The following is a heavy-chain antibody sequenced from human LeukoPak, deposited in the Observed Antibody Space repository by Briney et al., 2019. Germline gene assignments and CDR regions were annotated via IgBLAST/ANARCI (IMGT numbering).Heavy chain of an antibody. D-gene: IGHD2-15*01. CDR2: ISGSGRST. CDR1: GFTVITYA. J-gene: IGHJ5*02. CDR3: VGAGLNGDPSGGWFDP. Sequence: PGGCLRLSCAASGFTVITYAMTWVRQAPGKGLEWVSGISGSGRSTYHADSVKARFTTSRANSKTTLDLNMSSLREEDTAIYYCVGAGLNGDPSGGWFDPWGQGALVSVSS. V-gene: IGHV3-23*01.